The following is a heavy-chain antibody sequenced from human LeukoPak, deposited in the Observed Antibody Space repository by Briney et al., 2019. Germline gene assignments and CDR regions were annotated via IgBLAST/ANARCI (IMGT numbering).Heavy chain of an antibody. V-gene: IGHV3-23*01. CDR2: ISGSGGST. Sequence: GGSLRLSCAASGFTFSSYTMSWVRQAPGKGLEWVSAISGSGGSTYYADSVKGRFTISRDNSKNTLYLQMNSLRAEDTAVYYCAKISGYSGYDHVDYWGQGTLVTVSS. CDR1: GFTFSSYT. J-gene: IGHJ4*02. D-gene: IGHD5-12*01. CDR3: AKISGYSGYDHVDY.